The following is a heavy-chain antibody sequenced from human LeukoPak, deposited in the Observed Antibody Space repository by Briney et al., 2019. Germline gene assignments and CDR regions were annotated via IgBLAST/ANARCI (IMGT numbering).Heavy chain of an antibody. D-gene: IGHD5-18*01. V-gene: IGHV5-51*01. CDR1: GYSFTSYW. CDR2: IYPGDSDT. Sequence: GESLKISFKGSGYSFTSYWIGWVRRMPGKGLEWMGIIYPGDSDTRYRPSFQGQVTISADKSISTAYLQWSSLKASDTAMYYCARRAMVCFDYWGQGTLVTVSS. CDR3: ARRAMVCFDY. J-gene: IGHJ4*02.